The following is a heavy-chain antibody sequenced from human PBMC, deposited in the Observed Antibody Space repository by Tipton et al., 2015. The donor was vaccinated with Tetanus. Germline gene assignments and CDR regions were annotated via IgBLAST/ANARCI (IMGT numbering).Heavy chain of an antibody. CDR1: GFTFSIYG. D-gene: IGHD5/OR15-5a*01. CDR3: VRGQTYEEDVSYYFDF. V-gene: IGHV3-33*08. CDR2: IWYDGTNK. J-gene: IGHJ4*02. Sequence: SLRLSCAASGFTFSIYGMHWVRQAPGKGLERVAVIWYDGTNKYSADSVKGRFTISRDNSKNTLYLQMNNLRADDTARYFCVRGQTYEEDVSYYFDFWGQGTLVTVSS.